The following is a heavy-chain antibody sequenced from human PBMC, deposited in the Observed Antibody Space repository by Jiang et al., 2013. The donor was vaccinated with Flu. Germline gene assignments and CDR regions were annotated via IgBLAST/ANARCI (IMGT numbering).Heavy chain of an antibody. CDR1: GGSISSGDYY. V-gene: IGHV4-30-4*01. Sequence: PGLVKPSQTLSLTCTVSGGSISSGDYYWSWIRQPPGKGLEWIGYIYYSGSTYYNPSLKSRVTISVDTSKNQFSLKLSSVTAADTAVYYCATGGVGGYDQGGYFDYWGQGTLVTVSS. J-gene: IGHJ4*02. CDR3: ATGGVGGYDQGGYFDY. D-gene: IGHD5-12*01. CDR2: IYYSGST.